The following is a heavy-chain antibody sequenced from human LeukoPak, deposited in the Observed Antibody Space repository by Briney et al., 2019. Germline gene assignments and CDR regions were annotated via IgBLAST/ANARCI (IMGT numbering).Heavy chain of an antibody. D-gene: IGHD3-22*01. V-gene: IGHV1-69*04. CDR1: GGTFSSYA. Sequence: SVKVSCKASGGTFSSYAISWVRQAPGQGLEWMGRIIPILGIANYAQKFRGRVTITADKSTSTAYMELSSLRSEDTAVYYCARVVEDYYDSSGYLDYWGQGTLVTVSS. CDR3: ARVVEDYYDSSGYLDY. J-gene: IGHJ4*02. CDR2: IIPILGIA.